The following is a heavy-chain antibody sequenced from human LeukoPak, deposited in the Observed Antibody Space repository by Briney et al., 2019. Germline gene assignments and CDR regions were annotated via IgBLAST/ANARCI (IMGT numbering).Heavy chain of an antibody. CDR2: ISSSSSNI. CDR1: GFTFSSYS. V-gene: IGHV3-48*02. Sequence: GGSLRLSCAASGFTFSSYSMNWVRQAPGKGLEWVSYISSSSSNIYYADSVKGRFTISRDNAKNSLHLQMNSLRDEDTAVYYCARDFRYDFDYWGQGTLVTVSS. CDR3: ARDFRYDFDY. D-gene: IGHD5-12*01. J-gene: IGHJ4*02.